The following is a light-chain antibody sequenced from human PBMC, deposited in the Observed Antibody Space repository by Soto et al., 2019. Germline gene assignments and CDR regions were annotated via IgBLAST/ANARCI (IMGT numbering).Light chain of an antibody. CDR1: SGHNSYA. CDR2: LNSDGSH. J-gene: IGLJ2*01. CDR3: QTWGTGIHV. Sequence: QPVLTQSPSASASLGASVKLTCTLSSGHNSYAIAWHQQQPEKGPRYLMKLNSDGSHSKGDGIPDRFSGSGSGAERYLTISSLQSEDEADYYCQTWGTGIHVFGGGTKLTVL. V-gene: IGLV4-69*01.